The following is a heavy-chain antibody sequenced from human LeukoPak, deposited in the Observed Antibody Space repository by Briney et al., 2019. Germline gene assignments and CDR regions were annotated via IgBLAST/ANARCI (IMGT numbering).Heavy chain of an antibody. D-gene: IGHD5-18*01. Sequence: SETLSLTCTVSGGSISSYYWSWIRQPPGKGLEWIGYIYYSGSTYYNPSLKSRVTISVDTSKNQFSLKLSSVTAADTAVYYCARAPYVDTAMVDYWGQGTLVTVSS. CDR2: IYYSGST. CDR1: GGSISSYY. J-gene: IGHJ4*02. V-gene: IGHV4-59*08. CDR3: ARAPYVDTAMVDY.